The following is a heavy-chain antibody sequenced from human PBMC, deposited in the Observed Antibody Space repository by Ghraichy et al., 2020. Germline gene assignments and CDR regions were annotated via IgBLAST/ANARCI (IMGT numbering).Heavy chain of an antibody. CDR2: ISGSGGST. V-gene: IGHV3-23*01. Sequence: GGSLRLSCAASGFTFSSYAMSWVRQAPGKGLEWVSAISGSGGSTYYADSVKGRFTISRDNSKNTLYLQMNSLRAEDTAVYYCHITIFGVSRGYYGMDVWGQGTTVTVSS. J-gene: IGHJ6*02. CDR3: HITIFGVSRGYYGMDV. D-gene: IGHD3-3*01. CDR1: GFTFSSYA.